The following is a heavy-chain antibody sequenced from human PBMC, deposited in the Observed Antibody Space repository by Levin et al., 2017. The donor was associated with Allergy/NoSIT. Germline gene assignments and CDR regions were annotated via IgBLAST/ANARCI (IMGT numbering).Heavy chain of an antibody. CDR2: IGTAGDT. CDR1: GFTFSSYD. D-gene: IGHD1-14*01. V-gene: IGHV3-13*01. CDR3: VRVSGPDDPFDV. J-gene: IGHJ3*01. Sequence: GESLKISCAASGFTFSSYDMHWVRQATGKGLEWVSSIGTAGDTYYLGSVKGRFTVSRENAKNSLYLQMNSLRVGDTAVYYCVRVSGPDDPFDVWGQGTMVTVSS.